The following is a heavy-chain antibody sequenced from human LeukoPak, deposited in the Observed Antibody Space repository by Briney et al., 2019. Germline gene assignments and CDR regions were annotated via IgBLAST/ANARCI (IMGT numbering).Heavy chain of an antibody. CDR3: AKSPYYDSSGYCYVWLTNYFDY. V-gene: IGHV3-30*18. J-gene: IGHJ4*02. Sequence: PGRSLRLSCAASGFTFSNYGMHWVRQAPGKGLEWVAVISYDGSNKYYADSVKGRFTISRDNSKNTLYLQMNSLRAEDTAVYYCAKSPYYDSSGYCYVWLTNYFDYWGQGTLVTVSS. CDR1: GFTFSNYG. CDR2: ISYDGSNK. D-gene: IGHD3-22*01.